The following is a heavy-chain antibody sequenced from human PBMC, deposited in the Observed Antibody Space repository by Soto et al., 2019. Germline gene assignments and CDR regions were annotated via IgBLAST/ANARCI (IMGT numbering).Heavy chain of an antibody. Sequence: GGSLRLSCAASGFTFSSYAMSWVRQAPGKGLEWVSAISGSGGSTYYADSVKGRFTISRDNSKNTLYLQMNSLRAEDTAVYYCAKSPLRFLEWLTDPYYYYYMDVWGKGTTVTVSS. CDR3: AKSPLRFLEWLTDPYYYYYMDV. V-gene: IGHV3-23*01. J-gene: IGHJ6*03. D-gene: IGHD3-3*01. CDR1: GFTFSSYA. CDR2: ISGSGGST.